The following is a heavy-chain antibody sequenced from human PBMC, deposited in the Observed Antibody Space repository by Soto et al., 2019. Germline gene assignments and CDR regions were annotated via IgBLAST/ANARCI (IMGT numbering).Heavy chain of an antibody. J-gene: IGHJ6*02. CDR3: ARDRGYDAHDYYYNAMDV. CDR2: IRGFSPYT. Sequence: XVSLLLSCVASGFTFRTYTMNGVRQAPGKGLEWVSGIRGFSPYTFYAESVKGRFTISRDNAKNSLYLQMNSLGVEDTAVYYCARDRGYDAHDYYYNAMDVWGQGTTVTVSS. CDR1: GFTFRTYT. V-gene: IGHV3-21*01. D-gene: IGHD2-15*01.